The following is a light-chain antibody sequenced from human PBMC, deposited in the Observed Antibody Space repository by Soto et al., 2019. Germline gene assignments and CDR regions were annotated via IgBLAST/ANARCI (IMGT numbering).Light chain of an antibody. Sequence: QSVLTQPPSVSGAPGQRVTISCTGSSSNIGAGYDVHWYQQLPGTAPKLLISGNSNRPSGVPDRFSGSKSGNSASLAITGLQAEDEADYYCQSYDSSLSEGVFGGGTKLTVL. V-gene: IGLV1-40*01. CDR2: GNS. CDR3: QSYDSSLSEGV. CDR1: SSNIGAGYD. J-gene: IGLJ3*02.